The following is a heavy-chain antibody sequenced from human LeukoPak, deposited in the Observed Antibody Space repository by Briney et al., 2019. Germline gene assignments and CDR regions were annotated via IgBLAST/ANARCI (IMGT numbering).Heavy chain of an antibody. CDR3: ASENYGDFDY. CDR2: IKQDGSEK. J-gene: IGHJ4*02. D-gene: IGHD4-17*01. CDR1: GFTFSSYW. V-gene: IGHV3-7*01. Sequence: PGGSLSLSCAASGFTFSSYWMSWVRQAPGKGLEWVANIKQDGSEKYYVDSVKGRFTISRDNAKNSLYPQMNSLRAEDTAVYYCASENYGDFDYWGQGTLVTVSS.